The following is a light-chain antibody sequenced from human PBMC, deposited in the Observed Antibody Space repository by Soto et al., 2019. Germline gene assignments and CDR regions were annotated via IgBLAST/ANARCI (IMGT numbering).Light chain of an antibody. CDR2: YDS. Sequence: SYVLTQPPSVSVAPGKTARIPCGGNNIESKSVHWYQQRPGQAPVLVIYYDSDRPSGIPERFSGSNSGNTATLTISRVEAGDEADYYCQVWDTISDPLVFGGGTKLTVL. V-gene: IGLV3-21*04. J-gene: IGLJ2*01. CDR1: NIESKS. CDR3: QVWDTISDPLV.